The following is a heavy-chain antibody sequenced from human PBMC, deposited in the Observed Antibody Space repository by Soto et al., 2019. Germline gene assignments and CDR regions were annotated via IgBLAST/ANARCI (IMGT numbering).Heavy chain of an antibody. CDR2: IKQDGSEK. CDR1: GFTFSSYW. CDR3: ARVLLLWFGELGNDAFDI. V-gene: IGHV3-7*01. D-gene: IGHD3-10*01. Sequence: GGSLRLSCAASGFTFSSYWMSWVRQAPGKGLEWVANIKQDGSEKYYVDSVKGRFTISRDNAKNSRYLQMNSLRAEDTAVYYCARVLLLWFGELGNDAFDIWGQGTMVTVSS. J-gene: IGHJ3*02.